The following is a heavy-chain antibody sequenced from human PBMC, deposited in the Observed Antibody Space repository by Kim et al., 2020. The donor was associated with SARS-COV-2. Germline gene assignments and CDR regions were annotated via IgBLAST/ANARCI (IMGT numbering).Heavy chain of an antibody. CDR3: AKDSRGYSGYDYESYYYGMDV. CDR1: GFTFSSYS. CDR2: ISYDGSNK. Sequence: GGSLRLSCAASGFTFSSYSMHWVRQAPGKGLEWVAVISYDGSNKYYADSVKGRFTISRDNSKNTLYLQMNSLRAEDTAVYYCAKDSRGYSGYDYESYYYGMDVWGQGTTVTVSS. D-gene: IGHD5-12*01. V-gene: IGHV3-30*18. J-gene: IGHJ6*02.